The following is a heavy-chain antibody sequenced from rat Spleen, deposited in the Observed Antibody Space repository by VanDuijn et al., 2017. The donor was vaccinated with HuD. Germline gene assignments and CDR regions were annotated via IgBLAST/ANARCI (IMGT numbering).Heavy chain of an antibody. CDR2: MWRSGST. CDR1: GFSFPDYS. V-gene: IGHV2S63*01. Sequence: EVQLKESGPGLVQPSQTLSLTCTVSGFSFPDYSLHWVRQPPGKGLEWMGVMWRSGSTAYNSLLKSRLSISRDISKSQVFLKMNSLQTEDTATYYCARGDVISTYWGQGVMVTVSS. J-gene: IGHJ2*01. CDR3: ARGDVISTY. D-gene: IGHD1-12*01.